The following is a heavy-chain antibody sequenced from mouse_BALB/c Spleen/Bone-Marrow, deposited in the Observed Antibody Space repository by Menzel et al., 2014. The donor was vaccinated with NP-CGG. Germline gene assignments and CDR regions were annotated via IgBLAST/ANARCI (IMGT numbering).Heavy chain of an antibody. CDR1: GYSFTTYW. CDR3: ARYDGPAWFAY. Sequence: VQLQQSGAELVKPGASVWLSCKASGYSFTTYWIHWVKQRPGQGLEWIGEINPSNGRTNYNEKFKSKATLTVDKSSSTAYMQLSSLTSEGSAVYYCARYDGPAWFAYWGQGTLVTVSA. CDR2: INPSNGRT. V-gene: IGHV1S81*02. J-gene: IGHJ3*01. D-gene: IGHD2-3*01.